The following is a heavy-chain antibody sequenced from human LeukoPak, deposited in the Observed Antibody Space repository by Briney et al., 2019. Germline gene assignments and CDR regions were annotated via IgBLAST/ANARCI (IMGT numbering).Heavy chain of an antibody. D-gene: IGHD3-10*01. CDR3: AREGLLWFGTPDY. CDR2: IYYSGST. Sequence: PSETLSLTCTVSGGSISSYYWSWIRQPPGKGLEWIGYIYYSGSTNYSPSLKSRVTISVDTSENQFSLKLSSVTAADTAVYYCAREGLLWFGTPDYWGQGTLVTVSS. CDR1: GGSISSYY. V-gene: IGHV4-59*01. J-gene: IGHJ4*02.